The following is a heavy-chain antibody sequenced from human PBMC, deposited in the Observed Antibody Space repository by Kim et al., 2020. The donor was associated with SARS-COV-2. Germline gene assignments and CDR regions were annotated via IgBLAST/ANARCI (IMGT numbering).Heavy chain of an antibody. J-gene: IGHJ4*02. D-gene: IGHD3-22*01. CDR2: INHSGST. CDR3: ARTSRCYSVSRGHYY. CDR1: GGSFSGYY. V-gene: IGHV4-34*01. Sequence: SETLSLTCAVYGGSFSGYYWSWIRQPPGKGLEWIGEINHSGSTNYNPSLKSRVTISVDTSKNQFSLKLSPVTAADTAVSYCARTSRCYSVSRGHYYWGQG.